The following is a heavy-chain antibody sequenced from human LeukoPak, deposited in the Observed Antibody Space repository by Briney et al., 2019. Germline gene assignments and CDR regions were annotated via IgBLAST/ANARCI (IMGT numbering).Heavy chain of an antibody. D-gene: IGHD3-10*01. J-gene: IGHJ4*02. CDR1: GFPFSSYG. Sequence: GGSLRLSCAASGFPFSSYGMHWVRQAPGKGLEWVAVIWNDGSNKYYVESVKGRFTISRYDSKNTLYLQMNSLGAEDTAVYYCARSRGAGSSGAGDNFDCWGQGTLVTVSS. CDR3: ARSRGAGSSGAGDNFDC. V-gene: IGHV3-33*01. CDR2: IWNDGSNK.